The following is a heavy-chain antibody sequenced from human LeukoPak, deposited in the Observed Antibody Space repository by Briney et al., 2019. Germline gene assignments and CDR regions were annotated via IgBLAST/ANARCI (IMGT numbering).Heavy chain of an antibody. D-gene: IGHD5-24*01. J-gene: IGHJ6*02. CDR2: INHSGST. CDR1: GGSFSGYY. Sequence: KPSETLSLTCAVYGGSFSGYYWRWSWIRQPPGKGLEWIGEINHSGSTNYSPSLKSRVTISVDTSKNQFFLKLSSVTAADTAVYYCARDDRWLQPRVYYYYGMDVWGQGTTVTVSS. CDR3: ARDDRWLQPRVYYYYGMDV. V-gene: IGHV4-34*01.